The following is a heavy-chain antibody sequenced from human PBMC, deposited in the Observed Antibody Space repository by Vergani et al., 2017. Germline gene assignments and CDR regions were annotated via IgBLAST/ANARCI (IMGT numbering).Heavy chain of an antibody. CDR1: GGSINRHNYY. V-gene: IGHV4-61*02. J-gene: IGHJ4*02. D-gene: IGHD2-15*01. Sequence: QVQLQESGPGLVKPSQTLSLTCTVSGGSINRHNYYWSWIRQPAGKGLEWIGRIHTSGSTNYNPSLKSRVTMSEDTSKNQLSLNLTSVTAADTAVYFCARGSCLGGSCYNPLVDDWGQGSLGTVSS. CDR3: ARGSCLGGSCYNPLVDD. CDR2: IHTSGST.